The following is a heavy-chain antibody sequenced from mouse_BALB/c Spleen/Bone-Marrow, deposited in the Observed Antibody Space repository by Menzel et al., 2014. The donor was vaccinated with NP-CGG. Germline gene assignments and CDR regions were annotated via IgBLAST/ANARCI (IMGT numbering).Heavy chain of an antibody. V-gene: IGHV1-9*01. CDR3: ARAYYVNYDAMDY. J-gene: IGHJ4*01. Sequence: QVQLQQSGAELMKPGASMKISCKATGYTFSSYWIEWVKQGPGHGLEWIGEILPGSGSTNYNERFKGKATFTADTSSNTAYMQLSSLTSEDSAVYYCARAYYVNYDAMDYWGQGTSVTVSS. D-gene: IGHD2-10*01. CDR2: ILPGSGST. CDR1: GYTFSSYW.